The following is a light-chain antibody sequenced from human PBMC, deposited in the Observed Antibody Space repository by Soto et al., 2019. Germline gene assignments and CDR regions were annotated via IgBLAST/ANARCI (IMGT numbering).Light chain of an antibody. CDR2: DVS. Sequence: QSALTQPASVSGSPGQSITISCTGTSSDVGGYNHVSWYQQHPGKAPKLMIYDVSNRPSGVSNRFSGSKSGNTASLTISGLQAEDEADYYCSSYTSSSDVVFGGGTKLTVL. J-gene: IGLJ2*01. CDR1: SSDVGGYNH. V-gene: IGLV2-14*01. CDR3: SSYTSSSDVV.